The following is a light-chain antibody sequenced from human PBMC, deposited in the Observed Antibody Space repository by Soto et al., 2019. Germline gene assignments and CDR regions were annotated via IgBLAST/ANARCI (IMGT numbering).Light chain of an antibody. Sequence: TLLPLAPWRWRFLQAASVSLYGRASQTVSNSYVAWYQHKTGQAPRLLIYGASSRAAGIPDRFSGSGSGTDFTLTITRLEPEDFAVYYCQQYVTSSPRTFGQGTKVDIK. CDR2: GAS. V-gene: IGKV3-20*01. CDR1: QTVSNSY. J-gene: IGKJ1*01. CDR3: QQYVTSSPRT.